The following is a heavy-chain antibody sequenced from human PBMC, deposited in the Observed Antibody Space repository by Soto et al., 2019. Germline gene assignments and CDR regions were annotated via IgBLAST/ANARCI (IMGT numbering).Heavy chain of an antibody. CDR2: ISGSGGST. Sequence: GGSLRLSCAASGFTFSSCAMSWVRQAPGKGLEWVSAISGSGGSTYYADSVKGRFTISRDNSKNTLYLQMNSLRAEDTAVYYCAKGGYSSGRLHWFDPWGQGTLVTVSS. J-gene: IGHJ5*02. V-gene: IGHV3-23*01. CDR3: AKGGYSSGRLHWFDP. CDR1: GFTFSSCA. D-gene: IGHD6-19*01.